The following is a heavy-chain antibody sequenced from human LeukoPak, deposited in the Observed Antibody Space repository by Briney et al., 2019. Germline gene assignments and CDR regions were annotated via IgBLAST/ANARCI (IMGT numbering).Heavy chain of an antibody. CDR1: GFTFSSYW. V-gene: IGHV3-74*01. D-gene: IGHD1-26*01. CDR2: INSDGSTT. J-gene: IGHJ5*02. Sequence: GGSLRLSCAASGFTFSSYWMHWVRQAPGKGLVWVSRINSDGSTTSYADSVKGRFTISRDNAKNTLYLQMNSLRVEDTAGYYCVTNSDGGSYYGRPGSWGQGTLVTVSS. CDR3: VTNSDGGSYYGRPGS.